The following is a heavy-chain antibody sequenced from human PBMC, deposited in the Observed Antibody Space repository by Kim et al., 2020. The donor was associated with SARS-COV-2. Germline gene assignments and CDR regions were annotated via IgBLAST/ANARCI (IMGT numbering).Heavy chain of an antibody. Sequence: GGSLRLSCGASGFTFSDSAMHWVRRASGKGLEWVGRIRSKVNGYATAYSASVRGRFTISRDESRNTAHLQMNSLKTEDTADYYCTRDPGTTLDFLDAFD. J-gene: IGHJ3*02. D-gene: IGHD1-1*01. V-gene: IGHV3-73*01. CDR2: IRSKVNGYAT. CDR3: TRDPGTTLDFLDAFD. CDR1: GFTFSDSA.